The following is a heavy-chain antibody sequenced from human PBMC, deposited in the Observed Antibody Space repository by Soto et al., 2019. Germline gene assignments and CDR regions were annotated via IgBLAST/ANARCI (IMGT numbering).Heavy chain of an antibody. CDR3: ARRYGSFFDI. D-gene: IGHD3-10*01. CDR1: SASVSAYY. CDR2: IYYSGST. J-gene: IGHJ3*02. V-gene: IGHV4-59*08. Sequence: SEALSPTCPLSSASVSAYYWGSIRQPAGKGLEWIGYIYYSGSTNYNPSLKSRVTISVDTSKNQFSLKLSSVTAADTAVYYCARRYGSFFDIWGQGTMVT.